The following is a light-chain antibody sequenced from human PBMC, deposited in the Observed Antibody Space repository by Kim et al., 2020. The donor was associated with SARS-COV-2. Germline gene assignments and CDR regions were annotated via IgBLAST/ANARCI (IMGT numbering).Light chain of an antibody. V-gene: IGLV3-9*01. CDR3: RVWDRSTL. Sequence: VSGSHGQTATSTCGGNTIENKNVHWYQQTPGQAPVLVIYKDTRRPSGIPERFSGSKSGNTATLTIGRAQAGDEADYYCRVWDRSTLFGGGTQLTVL. CDR2: KDT. CDR1: TIENKN. J-gene: IGLJ3*02.